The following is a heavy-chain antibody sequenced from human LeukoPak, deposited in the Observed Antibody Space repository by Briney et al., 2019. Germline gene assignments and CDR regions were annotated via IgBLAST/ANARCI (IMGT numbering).Heavy chain of an antibody. CDR1: GFTFSSYA. CDR3: ARDRTNLDY. D-gene: IGHD2-2*01. Sequence: GGSLRLSCAASGFTFSSYAMHWVRQAPGKGLEWVAVISYDGSNKYYADSVKGRFTISRDNSKNTLYLQMNSLRAEDTAVYYWARDRTNLDYWGQGTLVTVSS. V-gene: IGHV3-30*04. CDR2: ISYDGSNK. J-gene: IGHJ4*02.